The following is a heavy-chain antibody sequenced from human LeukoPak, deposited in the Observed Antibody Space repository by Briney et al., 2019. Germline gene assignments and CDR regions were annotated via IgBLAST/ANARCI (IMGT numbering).Heavy chain of an antibody. CDR1: GYSISSGYY. Sequence: SETLSLTCAVSGYSISSGYYWGWIRQPPGKGLEWIGSIYHSGSTYYNPSLESRVTISVDTSKNQFSLKLSSVTAADTAVYYCARESYGHNEDYWGQGTLVTVSS. D-gene: IGHD4-17*01. V-gene: IGHV4-38-2*02. CDR2: IYHSGST. CDR3: ARESYGHNEDY. J-gene: IGHJ4*02.